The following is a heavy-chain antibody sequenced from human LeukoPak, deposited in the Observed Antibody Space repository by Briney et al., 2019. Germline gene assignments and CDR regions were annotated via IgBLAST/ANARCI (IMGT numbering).Heavy chain of an antibody. CDR3: ARRASITMIAYFDY. CDR1: GGSFSGYY. V-gene: IGHV4-34*01. J-gene: IGHJ4*02. Sequence: SETLSLTCAVYGGSFSGYYWSWIRQPPGKGLEWIGEINHSGSTNYNPSLKSRVTISVDTSKNQFSLKLSSVTAADTAVYYCARRASITMIAYFDYWGQGTLATVSS. CDR2: INHSGST. D-gene: IGHD3-22*01.